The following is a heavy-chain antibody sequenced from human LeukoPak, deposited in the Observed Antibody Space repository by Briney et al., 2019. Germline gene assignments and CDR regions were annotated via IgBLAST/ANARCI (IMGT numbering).Heavy chain of an antibody. D-gene: IGHD4-11*01. V-gene: IGHV4-38-2*02. CDR1: GYSISSGYY. CDR3: ARDLWDYSNPIFDY. Sequence: PSETLSLTCTVSGYSISSGYYWGWIRQPPGKGLEWIGSIYHSGSTYYNPSLKSRVTISVDTSKNQFSLKLSSVTAADTAVYYCARDLWDYSNPIFDYWGQGTLVTVSS. J-gene: IGHJ4*02. CDR2: IYHSGST.